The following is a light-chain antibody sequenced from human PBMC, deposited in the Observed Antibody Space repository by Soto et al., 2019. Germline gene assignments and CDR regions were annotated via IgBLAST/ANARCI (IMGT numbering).Light chain of an antibody. CDR3: QSFDSSLSGYV. V-gene: IGLV1-40*01. CDR2: GDS. J-gene: IGLJ1*01. CDR1: SSNIGAGYD. Sequence: QSVQTQPPSVSGAPGQRVTISCTGSSSNIGAGYDVHWYQQLPGTAPKLLIYGDSNRPSGLPDRFSGSKSGTSASLAITGLQAEDEADYYCQSFDSSLSGYVFGTGTKVTVL.